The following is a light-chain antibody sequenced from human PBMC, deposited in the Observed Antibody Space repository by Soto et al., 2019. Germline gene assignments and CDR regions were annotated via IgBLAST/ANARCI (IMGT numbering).Light chain of an antibody. V-gene: IGKV3-20*01. CDR3: QQYCNSPYA. CDR1: QSVSSNY. Sequence: EIVLTQSPGTLSLSPGERATLSCRASQSVSSNYLAWYQQKSGQAPRLLIYGASSRATGIPDRFSGSGSATDFTLTISNLEPEDFSVYYCQQYCNSPYAFGQGTELEI. J-gene: IGKJ2*01. CDR2: GAS.